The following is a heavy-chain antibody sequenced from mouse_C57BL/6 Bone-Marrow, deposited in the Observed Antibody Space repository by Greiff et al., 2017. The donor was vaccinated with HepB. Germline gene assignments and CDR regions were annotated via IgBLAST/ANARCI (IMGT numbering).Heavy chain of an antibody. CDR2: IWWDDDK. CDR3: ARMKLGDYDRGYYAMDY. D-gene: IGHD2-4*01. J-gene: IGHJ4*01. CDR1: GFSLSTFGMG. Sequence: QVTLKVSGPGILQPSQTLSLTCSFSGFSLSTFGMGVGWIRQPSGKGLEWLAHIWWDDDKYYNPALKSRLTISKDTSKNQVFLKIANVDTADTATYYCARMKLGDYDRGYYAMDYWGQGTSVTVSS. V-gene: IGHV8-8*01.